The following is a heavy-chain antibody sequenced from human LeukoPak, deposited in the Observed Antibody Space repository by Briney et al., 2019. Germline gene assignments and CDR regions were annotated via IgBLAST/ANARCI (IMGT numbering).Heavy chain of an antibody. CDR1: GFTFSSYG. J-gene: IGHJ4*02. V-gene: IGHV3-33*01. D-gene: IGHD1-26*01. CDR3: ARHSRTYYDFDY. CDR2: IWYDGSNK. Sequence: GGSLRLSCAASGFTFSSYGMHWVRQAPGKGLEWVAVIWYDGSNKYYADSVKGRFTISRDNSKNTLYLQMNSLRAEDTAVYYCARHSRTYYDFDYWGQGTLVTVSS.